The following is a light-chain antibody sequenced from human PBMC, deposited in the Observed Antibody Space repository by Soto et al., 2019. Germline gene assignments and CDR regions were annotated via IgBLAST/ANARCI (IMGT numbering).Light chain of an antibody. Sequence: EIVLTQSPGTLSFSPGERATLSCRASQSVSSTHLAWYQQKPGQAPRLLIYGASGRATGIPDRFSGSGSGTDFTLTISRLDPEDFAVYYCQQYARSPPTFGGGTKVEIK. V-gene: IGKV3-20*01. J-gene: IGKJ4*01. CDR2: GAS. CDR1: QSVSSTH. CDR3: QQYARSPPT.